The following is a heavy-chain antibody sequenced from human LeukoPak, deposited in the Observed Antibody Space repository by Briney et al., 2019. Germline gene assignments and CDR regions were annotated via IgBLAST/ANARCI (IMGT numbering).Heavy chain of an antibody. CDR1: GFTFSTYW. J-gene: IGHJ4*02. V-gene: IGHV3-7*01. CDR2: IKEDGSEK. CDR3: ARDSSGYQ. Sequence: GGPLRLSCAGSGFTFSTYWMSWVRQAPGKGLEWVANIKEDGSEKYYGDSVKGRFTISRDNAKNSLYLQMNSLRAEDTAVYYCARDSSGYQWGQGTLVTVSS. D-gene: IGHD3-22*01.